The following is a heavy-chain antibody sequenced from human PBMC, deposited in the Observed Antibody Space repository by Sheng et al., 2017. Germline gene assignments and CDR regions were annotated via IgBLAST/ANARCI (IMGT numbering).Heavy chain of an antibody. V-gene: IGHV3-33*01. J-gene: IGHJ4*02. Sequence: QVHLVESGGGVVQPGRSLRLSCIASGFTFSNYGMHWVRQAPGMGLEWVAVIWYDGSDKYYGDSVKGRFTISRDNSENTLYLQMNSLRAEDTAIYYCATSGFDAFKAPFGKWGQGNPGQRL. CDR3: ATSGFDAFKAPFGK. CDR2: IWYDGSDK. CDR1: GFTFSNYG. D-gene: IGHD6-25*01.